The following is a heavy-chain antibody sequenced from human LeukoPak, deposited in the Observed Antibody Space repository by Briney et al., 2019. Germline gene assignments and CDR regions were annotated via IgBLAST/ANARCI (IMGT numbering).Heavy chain of an antibody. Sequence: GASVKVSCKASGYTFTSFYMDWVRQAPGQGLEWMGIINPSDGSTSYAQRFQGRVTMTRDMSTRTVYMELRSLRSEDTALYYCARSQKDCSSSSCSLFDYWGQGTLVTVSS. J-gene: IGHJ4*02. V-gene: IGHV1-46*01. CDR2: INPSDGST. CDR1: GYTFTSFY. CDR3: ARSQKDCSSSSCSLFDY. D-gene: IGHD2-15*01.